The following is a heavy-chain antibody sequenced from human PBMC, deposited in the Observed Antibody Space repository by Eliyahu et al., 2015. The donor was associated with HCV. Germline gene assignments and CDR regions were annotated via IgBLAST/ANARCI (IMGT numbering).Heavy chain of an antibody. Sequence: EVRLLESGGGLVQPGGSLRLSCXASGFSFSTYGMSWVRQRPGKGLEWVSVFTDSTRGDATYYSEAVRGRFTISRDNSKNTLFLQLNSLRVEDTARYSCVKGGWLDYWGQGTVVTVSS. CDR1: GFSFSTYG. J-gene: IGHJ4*02. CDR2: FTDSTRGDAT. V-gene: IGHV3-23*01. D-gene: IGHD6-19*01. CDR3: VKGGWLDY.